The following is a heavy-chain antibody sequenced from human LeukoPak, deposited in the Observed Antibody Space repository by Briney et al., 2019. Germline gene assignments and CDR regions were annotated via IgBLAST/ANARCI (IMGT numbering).Heavy chain of an antibody. J-gene: IGHJ5*02. Sequence: SETLSLTCAVYGGSFSGYYWSWIRQPPGKGLEWIGEINHSGSTNYNPSLKSRVTISVDTSKNQFSLKLSSVTAADTAVYYCARPRYCSSTSCYTWWFDPWGQGTLVTVSS. V-gene: IGHV4-34*01. CDR1: GGSFSGYY. CDR3: ARPRYCSSTSCYTWWFDP. CDR2: INHSGST. D-gene: IGHD2-2*02.